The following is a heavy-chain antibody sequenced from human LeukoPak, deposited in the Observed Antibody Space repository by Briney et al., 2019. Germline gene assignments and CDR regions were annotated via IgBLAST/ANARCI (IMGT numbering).Heavy chain of an antibody. Sequence: GGTLRLSCAASGFTFTSYSMNRVREAPGKGREWVSTISGGGGSTYYADSVKGRFTISRDNSKNTLYLQVNSLRAEDTAVYYCAKGGKWDVTPFDYWGQGTLVTVSS. CDR1: GFTFTSYS. CDR2: ISGGGGST. D-gene: IGHD1-26*01. J-gene: IGHJ4*02. CDR3: AKGGKWDVTPFDY. V-gene: IGHV3-23*01.